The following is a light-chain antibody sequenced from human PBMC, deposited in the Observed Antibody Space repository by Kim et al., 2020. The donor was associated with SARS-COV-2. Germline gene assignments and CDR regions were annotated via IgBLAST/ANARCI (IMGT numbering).Light chain of an antibody. CDR1: RVVSIY. CDR3: QKYKREPS. J-gene: IGKJ1*01. V-gene: IGKV1-27*01. Sequence: SAARGERVTITCRASRVVSIYVACYQQDPGNPRKLLLYAASTLASGVPARFSGGGYGTDFTPPISSLHAEDVVTYCCQKYKREPSFGQGTKVDIK. CDR2: AAS.